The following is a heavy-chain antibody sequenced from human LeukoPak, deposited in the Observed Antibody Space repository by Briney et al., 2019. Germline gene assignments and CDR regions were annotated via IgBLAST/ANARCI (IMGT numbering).Heavy chain of an antibody. Sequence: GGSLRLSCAASRFTFSSYGMHWVRQAPGKGLEWVALIRYDGSNKYYADPVKGRFTISRDNSKNTLYLQMNSLRTEDTAVYYCTKDRSSSSGTFDYWGQGTLVTVSS. D-gene: IGHD6-6*01. CDR1: RFTFSSYG. V-gene: IGHV3-30*02. J-gene: IGHJ4*02. CDR3: TKDRSSSSGTFDY. CDR2: IRYDGSNK.